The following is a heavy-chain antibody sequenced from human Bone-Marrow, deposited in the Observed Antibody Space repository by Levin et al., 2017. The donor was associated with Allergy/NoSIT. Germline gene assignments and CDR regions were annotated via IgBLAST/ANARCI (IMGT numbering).Heavy chain of an antibody. Sequence: GGSLRLSCAASGFTFSNYAMSWVRQAPGKGLEWVSAMSGSGHITYYADSVKGRFITTRDNSNNTLYLLMNSLRAEDAADYYCAKGDIYSSSWDCFDYWGQGTRVTVSS. CDR3: AKGDIYSSSWDCFDY. J-gene: IGHJ4*02. D-gene: IGHD6-13*01. CDR1: GFTFSNYA. V-gene: IGHV3-23*01. CDR2: MSGSGHIT.